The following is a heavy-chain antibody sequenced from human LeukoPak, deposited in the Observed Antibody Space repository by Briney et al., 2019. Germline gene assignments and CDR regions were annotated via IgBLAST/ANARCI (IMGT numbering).Heavy chain of an antibody. CDR1: GGSISSSSYY. CDR3: ARQASDYFYYYMDV. Sequence: SETLSLTCTVTGGSISSSSYYWAWIRQPPGKGLEWIGSIYYSGTTYYNPSLESRVTISEDTSKNQFSLMLRSVTAADTAVYFCARQASDYFYYYMDVWGKGTTVTVSS. J-gene: IGHJ6*03. V-gene: IGHV4-39*01. CDR2: IYYSGTT.